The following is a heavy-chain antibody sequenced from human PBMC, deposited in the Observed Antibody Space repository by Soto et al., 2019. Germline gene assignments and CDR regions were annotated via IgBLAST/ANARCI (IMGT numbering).Heavy chain of an antibody. CDR2: IYHNGSP. J-gene: IGHJ3*02. CDR1: SGSIFSTNW. Sequence: QVQLQESGPGLVKPSGTLSLTCAASSGSIFSTNWWSWVRQSPGRGLQWIGDIYHNGSPKYNPSLKSRVSISIDKSKDRFFLNLTSVTAADTAVYYCARKPDVTTAKVGGGYVFATWGQGTMVTVSS. D-gene: IGHD3-16*01. V-gene: IGHV4-4*02. CDR3: ARKPDVTTAKVGGGYVFAT.